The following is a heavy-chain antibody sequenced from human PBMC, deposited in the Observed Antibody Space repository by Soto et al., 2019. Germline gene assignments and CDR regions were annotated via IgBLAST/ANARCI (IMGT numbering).Heavy chain of an antibody. CDR3: ARGRPDGARLDP. CDR1: GYSFTSYW. D-gene: IGHD6-6*01. J-gene: IGHJ5*02. CDR2: IDPSDSYT. Sequence: GESLKISCKGSGYSFTSYWISWVRQMPGKGLEWMGRIDPSDSYTNYSPSFQGHVTISADKSITTAYLQWSSLKASGTAMYYCARGRPDGARLDPWGQGTLVTVSS. V-gene: IGHV5-10-1*01.